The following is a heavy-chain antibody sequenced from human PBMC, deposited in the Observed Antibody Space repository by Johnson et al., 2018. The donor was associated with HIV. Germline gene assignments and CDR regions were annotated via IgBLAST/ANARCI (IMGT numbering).Heavy chain of an antibody. CDR3: ARVTGDYYSSSFGNAFDI. Sequence: EVQLVESGGGVVRPWGSLRLSCAASQFTFSDYGMHWVRQAPGKGLEWVGRIKSRTDGGTTDYAAPMKRRFTISRDDSKNTLYLQMNSLRAEDTALYYCARVTGDYYSSSFGNAFDIWGQGTMVTVSS. CDR2: IKSRTDGGTT. D-gene: IGHD6-6*01. CDR1: QFTFSDYG. V-gene: IGHV3-15*05. J-gene: IGHJ3*02.